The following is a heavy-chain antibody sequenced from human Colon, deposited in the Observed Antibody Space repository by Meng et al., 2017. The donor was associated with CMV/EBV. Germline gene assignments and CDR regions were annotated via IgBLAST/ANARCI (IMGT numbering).Heavy chain of an antibody. D-gene: IGHD1-26*01. CDR2: LYVGGDST. CDR1: GFTFSNDG. V-gene: IGHV3-23*03. J-gene: IGHJ4*02. CDR3: AKRGKSGTRYFGFDY. Sequence: SGFTFSNDGMRWVRQAPGKGLEWVANLYVGGDSTYYADSVKGRFTISRDNSKNTLYLQMNSLKDEDTAVHYCAKRGKSGTRYFGFDYWGQGALVTVSS.